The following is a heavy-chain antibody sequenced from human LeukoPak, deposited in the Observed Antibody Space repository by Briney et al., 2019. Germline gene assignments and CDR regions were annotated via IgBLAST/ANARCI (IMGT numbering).Heavy chain of an antibody. D-gene: IGHD6-6*01. J-gene: IGHJ4*02. CDR2: IKEDGTET. Sequence: PGGSLRLSCVASGLNFNSRWMDWVRRAPGQGLEWVASIKEDGTETHYVDSVRGRFTISRDNAKNTVYLQMNNLRVDDTAMYYCVGTIASRGSEYWGQGALVTVSS. V-gene: IGHV3-7*01. CDR1: GLNFNSRW. CDR3: VGTIASRGSEY.